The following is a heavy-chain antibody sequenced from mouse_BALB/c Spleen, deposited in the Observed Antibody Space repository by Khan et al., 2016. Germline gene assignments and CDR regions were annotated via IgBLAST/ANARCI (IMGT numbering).Heavy chain of an antibody. Sequence: VQLQQPGAELVKPGASVKLSCTASGFNIKDTYMHWVKQRPEQGLEWIGRIDPANGNTKYDPKFQGKATITADTSSNTAYLQLSSLTSEDTADYYCARPSRNYCYAMDYWRQGTSVSVSS. CDR2: IDPANGNT. J-gene: IGHJ4*01. CDR3: ARPSRNYCYAMDY. D-gene: IGHD2-1*01. CDR1: GFNIKDTY. V-gene: IGHV14-3*02.